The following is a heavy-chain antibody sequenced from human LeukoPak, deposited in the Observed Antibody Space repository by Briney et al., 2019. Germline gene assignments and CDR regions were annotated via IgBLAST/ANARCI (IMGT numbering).Heavy chain of an antibody. D-gene: IGHD5-12*01. V-gene: IGHV4-59*01. CDR2: IYYSGST. J-gene: IGHJ4*02. CDR1: GGSISSYY. CDR3: ARDSGYDGFDY. Sequence: SETLSLTCTVSGGSISSYYWSWIRQPPGKGLEWIGYIYYSGSTNYNPSLKSRVTISVDTSKNQFSLKLSSVTAADTAVYYCARDSGYDGFDYWGQGTLVTVSS.